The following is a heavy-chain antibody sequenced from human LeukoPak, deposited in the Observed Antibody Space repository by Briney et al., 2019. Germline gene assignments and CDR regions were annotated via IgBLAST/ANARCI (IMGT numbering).Heavy chain of an antibody. D-gene: IGHD2-21*01. CDR1: GGSIRSSAYY. CDR3: ARRLNYGDSSRFDP. CDR2: IYYSGST. V-gene: IGHV4-39*01. Sequence: SETLSLTCTVSGGSIRSSAYYWGWIRQPPGKELEWIGSIYYSGSTHYNPSLKSRVTMSVDMSKNQFFLKLTFVTAADTAVYYCARRLNYGDSSRFDPWGQGTLVTVSS. J-gene: IGHJ5*02.